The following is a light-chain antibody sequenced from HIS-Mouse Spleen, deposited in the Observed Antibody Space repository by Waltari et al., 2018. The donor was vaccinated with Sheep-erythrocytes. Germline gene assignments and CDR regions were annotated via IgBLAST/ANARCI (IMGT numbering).Light chain of an antibody. CDR1: SSDVGGYNY. CDR3: SSYTSSSTWV. V-gene: IGLV2-14*03. CDR2: DVS. J-gene: IGLJ3*02. Sequence: QSALTQPASVSGSPGQSITISSTGTSSDVGGYNYVPWYQQHPGKAPKLMIYDVSNRPSGVSNRFSGSKSGNTASLTISGLQAEDEADYYCSSYTSSSTWVFGGGTKLTVL.